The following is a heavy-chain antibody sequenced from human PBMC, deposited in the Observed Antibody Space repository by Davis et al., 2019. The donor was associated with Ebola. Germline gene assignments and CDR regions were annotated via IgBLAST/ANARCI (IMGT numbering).Heavy chain of an antibody. J-gene: IGHJ4*02. D-gene: IGHD4-23*01. V-gene: IGHV4-39*07. CDR3: ARSYGGTSAISFDS. CDR1: GGSISSSSYY. Sequence: SETLSFTCTVSGGSISSSSYYWGWIRQPPGKGLEWIGSIYYSGSTYYNPSLKSRVTISVDTSKNQFSLKLSSVTAADTAVYYCARSYGGTSAISFDSWGQGTLVTVSS. CDR2: IYYSGST.